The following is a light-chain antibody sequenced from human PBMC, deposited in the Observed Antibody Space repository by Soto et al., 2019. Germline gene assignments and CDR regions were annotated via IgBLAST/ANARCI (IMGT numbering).Light chain of an antibody. Sequence: DLVMTQSPLSLPVTPGEPASIFCRSSQSLLHSTGYNYLDWYLQKPGQSPQLLIYLGSNRASGVTDRFSGSGSGTDFTLKISRVEAEDVGVYYCMQALQTPRTFGQGTKVEIK. V-gene: IGKV2-28*01. CDR2: LGS. CDR1: QSLLHSTGYNY. J-gene: IGKJ1*01. CDR3: MQALQTPRT.